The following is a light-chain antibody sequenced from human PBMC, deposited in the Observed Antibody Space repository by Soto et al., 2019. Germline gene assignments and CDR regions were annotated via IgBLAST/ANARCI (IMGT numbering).Light chain of an antibody. CDR2: WAS. Sequence: DIQMTQSPSTLSASVGDRVTITCRASQFVSRWLAWYQQKPGQPPKLLIYWASTRESGVPDRFSGSGSGTDFTLTISSLQAEDVAVYYCQQYYTTPRTFGQGTKLEI. V-gene: IGKV4-1*01. CDR3: QQYYTTPRT. CDR1: QFVSRW. J-gene: IGKJ2*01.